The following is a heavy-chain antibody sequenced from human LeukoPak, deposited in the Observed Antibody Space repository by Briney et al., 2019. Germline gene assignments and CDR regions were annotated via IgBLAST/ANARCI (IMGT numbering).Heavy chain of an antibody. Sequence: GAPVKVSCKASGGTFSSYAISWVRQAPGQGLEWMGGIIPIFGTANYAQKFQGRVTITADESTSTAYMELSSLRSEDTAVYYCARDRRYYDILTGYSSNQYYFDYWGQGTLVTVSS. CDR3: ARDRRYYDILTGYSSNQYYFDY. V-gene: IGHV1-69*13. J-gene: IGHJ4*02. CDR1: GGTFSSYA. D-gene: IGHD3-9*01. CDR2: IIPIFGTA.